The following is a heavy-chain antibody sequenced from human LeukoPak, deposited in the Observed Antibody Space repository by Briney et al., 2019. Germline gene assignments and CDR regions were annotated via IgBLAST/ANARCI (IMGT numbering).Heavy chain of an antibody. Sequence: PSETLSLTCTVSGGSISSYYWSWIRQPAGKGLEWIGRIYTCGSTNYNPSLKSRVTMSVDTSKNQFSLKLSSVTAADTAVYYCARDFVVKSDAFDIWGQVTMVTVSS. CDR2: IYTCGST. CDR1: GGSISSYY. D-gene: IGHD2-21*01. CDR3: ARDFVVKSDAFDI. J-gene: IGHJ3*02. V-gene: IGHV4-4*07.